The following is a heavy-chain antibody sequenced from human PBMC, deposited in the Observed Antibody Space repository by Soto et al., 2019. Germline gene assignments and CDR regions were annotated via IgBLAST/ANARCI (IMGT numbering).Heavy chain of an antibody. CDR2: INSDGSST. CDR1: GFTFSSYW. Sequence: GGSLRLSCAASGFTFSSYWMHWVRQAPGKGLVWVSRINSDGSSTSYADSVKGRFTISRDNAKNTLYLQMNSPRAEDTAVYYCARHYYDSSGYYGYYYGMDVWGQGTTVTVSS. CDR3: ARHYYDSSGYYGYYYGMDV. J-gene: IGHJ6*02. V-gene: IGHV3-74*01. D-gene: IGHD3-22*01.